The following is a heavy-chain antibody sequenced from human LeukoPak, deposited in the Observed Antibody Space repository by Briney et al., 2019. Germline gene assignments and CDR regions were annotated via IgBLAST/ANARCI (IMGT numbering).Heavy chain of an antibody. Sequence: ASVKVSCKASGYTFTSYGISWVRQAPGQGLEWMGWISAYNGNTNYAQKLQGRVTMTTDTSTSTAYMELRSLRSDDTAVYYCARDGLGHYDYVWGSYRSSGCDYWGQGTLVTVSS. J-gene: IGHJ4*02. D-gene: IGHD3-16*02. V-gene: IGHV1-18*01. CDR2: ISAYNGNT. CDR1: GYTFTSYG. CDR3: ARDGLGHYDYVWGSYRSSGCDY.